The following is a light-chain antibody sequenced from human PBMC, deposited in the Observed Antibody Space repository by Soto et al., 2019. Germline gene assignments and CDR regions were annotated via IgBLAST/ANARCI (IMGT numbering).Light chain of an antibody. CDR2: TTS. CDR1: QSIRSD. V-gene: IGKV1-39*01. J-gene: IGKJ1*01. Sequence: DIQMTQSPSSLSASVGDRVTITCRASQSIRSDLNWYQQRPGKAPKLLIYTTSILESAVPSSFSGSGSGTDFTITISNLQPEVFATFFCQKCFSRPRTFGLGTKVEV. CDR3: QKCFSRPRT.